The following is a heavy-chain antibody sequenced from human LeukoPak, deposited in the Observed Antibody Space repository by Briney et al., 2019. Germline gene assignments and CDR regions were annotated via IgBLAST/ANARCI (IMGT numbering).Heavy chain of an antibody. CDR1: EFTFSNHA. J-gene: IGHJ4*02. V-gene: IGHV3-23*01. Sequence: GGSLRLSCAASEFTFSNHAMTWVRQAPGRGLEWVSSISISGDRTYYADSVKGRFTISRDNSKNTVYLQMNSLGAEDTAIYYCANEIRPNDYWGQGTLVTVSS. CDR2: ISISGDRT. D-gene: IGHD6-6*01. CDR3: ANEIRPNDY.